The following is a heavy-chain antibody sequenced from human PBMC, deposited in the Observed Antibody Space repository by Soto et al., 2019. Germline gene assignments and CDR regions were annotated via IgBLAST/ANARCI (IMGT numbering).Heavy chain of an antibody. CDR3: VTLALGKFDY. CDR1: GFTFSSNS. CDR2: ISDSAERI. J-gene: IGHJ4*02. D-gene: IGHD1-26*01. V-gene: IGHV3-23*01. Sequence: GVSLRLSCAASGFTFSSNSMSWVRQAPGEGLEWVSAISDSAERIFYVDSVKGRFTISRDNSKNKLYLQMDSLRAEDTAVYYCVTLALGKFDYWGQGNLVTVSS.